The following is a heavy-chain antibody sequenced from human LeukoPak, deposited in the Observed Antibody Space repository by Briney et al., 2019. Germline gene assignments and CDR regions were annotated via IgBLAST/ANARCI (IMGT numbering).Heavy chain of an antibody. V-gene: IGHV3-30*02. CDR2: IWYDGKNK. D-gene: IGHD2-2*01. CDR3: VTTRSSSWPPFDP. CDR1: GFNFTGYG. J-gene: IGHJ5*02. Sequence: GGSLRLSCAASGFNFTGYGIHWVRQVPGKGLDWVAVIWYDGKNKHYADSVKGRFTISRDNSKNTLYLQMSSLRAEDTAVYYCVTTRSSSWPPFDPWGQGTLVTVSS.